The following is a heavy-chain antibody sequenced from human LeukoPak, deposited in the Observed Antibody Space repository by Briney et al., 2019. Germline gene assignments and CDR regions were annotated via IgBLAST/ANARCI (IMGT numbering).Heavy chain of an antibody. J-gene: IGHJ4*02. Sequence: GGSLRLSCAASGFTFSGYYMSWIRQAPGKGLEWVSYISSSGSTIYYADPVKGRFTISRDNAKNSLYLQMNSLRAEDTAVYYCARGRARYSSSWYRAYFDYWGQGTLVTVSS. CDR1: GFTFSGYY. V-gene: IGHV3-11*04. D-gene: IGHD6-13*01. CDR3: ARGRARYSSSWYRAYFDY. CDR2: ISSSGSTI.